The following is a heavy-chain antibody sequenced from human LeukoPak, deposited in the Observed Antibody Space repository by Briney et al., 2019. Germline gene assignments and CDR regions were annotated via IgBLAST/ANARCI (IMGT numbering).Heavy chain of an antibody. Sequence: PGGSLRLSCAASGFSVTNAWMSWVRQAPGKGLEWVAVISYDGSNKYYADSVKGRFTISRDNSKNTLYLQMNSLRAEDTAVYYCAKDFAKFCSGGCDFQHWGQGTLVTVSS. V-gene: IGHV3-30*18. CDR1: GFSVTNAW. CDR3: AKDFAKFCSGGCDFQH. D-gene: IGHD2-15*01. J-gene: IGHJ1*01. CDR2: ISYDGSNK.